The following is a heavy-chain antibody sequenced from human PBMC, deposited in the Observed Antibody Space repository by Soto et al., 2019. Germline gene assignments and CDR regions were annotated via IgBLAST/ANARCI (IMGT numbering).Heavy chain of an antibody. CDR2: IYYSGST. CDR3: ARDFYYYDSSGYYVLDY. D-gene: IGHD3-22*01. V-gene: IGHV4-30-4*01. J-gene: IGHJ4*01. Sequence: SETMSLTCTVSGRSISSGDYYWRWIRQPPGKGLEWIGYIYYSGSTYYNPSLKSRVTISVDTSKNQFSLKLSSVTAADTAVYYCARDFYYYDSSGYYVLDYWGHGTLVTVSS. CDR1: GRSISSGDYY.